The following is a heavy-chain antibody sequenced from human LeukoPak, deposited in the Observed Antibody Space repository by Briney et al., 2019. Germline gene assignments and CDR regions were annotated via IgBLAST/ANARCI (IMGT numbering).Heavy chain of an antibody. J-gene: IGHJ4*02. CDR1: GFTVSSNY. D-gene: IGHD3-22*01. V-gene: IGHV3-53*05. Sequence: GGSLRLSCAASGFTVSSNYMSWVRQAPGKGLEWVSVIYSDGSTYYADSVKGRFTISRDNSKNTLFLHMNSLRVEDTALYYCAREPSSDNYYDHWGQGTLVTVSS. CDR2: IYSDGST. CDR3: AREPSSDNYYDH.